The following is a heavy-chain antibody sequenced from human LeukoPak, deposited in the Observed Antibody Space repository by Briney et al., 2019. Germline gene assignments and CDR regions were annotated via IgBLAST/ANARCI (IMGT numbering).Heavy chain of an antibody. CDR1: GGSISSSSYY. D-gene: IGHD3-10*01. CDR3: ARDRLWFGDTTRRYYYGMDV. V-gene: IGHV4-39*07. J-gene: IGHJ6*02. CDR2: IYYSGST. Sequence: SETLSLTCTVSGGSISSSSYYWGWIRQPPGKGLEWIGSIYYSGSTYYNPSLKSRVTISVDTSKNQFSLKLSSVTAADTAVYYCARDRLWFGDTTRRYYYGMDVWGQGTTVTVSS.